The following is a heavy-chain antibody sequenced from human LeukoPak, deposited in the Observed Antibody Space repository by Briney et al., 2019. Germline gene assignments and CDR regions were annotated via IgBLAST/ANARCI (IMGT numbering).Heavy chain of an antibody. V-gene: IGHV4-59*12. CDR2: ITNSGST. CDR1: GGSISSYY. D-gene: IGHD3-16*01. J-gene: IGHJ4*02. CDR3: ARLWGGYFDY. Sequence: PSETLSLTCTVSGGSISSYYWSWIRQPPGKGLEWIGYITNSGSTNYNPSLKSRVTISVDTSKNQFSLKLSSVTAADTAVYYCARLWGGYFDYWGQGTLVTVSS.